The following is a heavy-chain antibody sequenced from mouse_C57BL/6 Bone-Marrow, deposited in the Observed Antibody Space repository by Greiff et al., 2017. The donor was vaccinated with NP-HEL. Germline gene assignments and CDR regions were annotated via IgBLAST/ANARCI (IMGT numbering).Heavy chain of an antibody. CDR3: TRVRGNYGYFDV. Sequence: VQVVESGAELVRPGASVTLSCKASGYTFTDYEMHWVKQTPVHGLEWIGAIDPETGGTAYNQKFKGKAILTADKSSSTAYMELRSLTSEDSAVYYCTRVRGNYGYFDVWGTGTTVTVSS. J-gene: IGHJ1*03. D-gene: IGHD2-1*01. V-gene: IGHV1-15*01. CDR1: GYTFTDYE. CDR2: IDPETGGT.